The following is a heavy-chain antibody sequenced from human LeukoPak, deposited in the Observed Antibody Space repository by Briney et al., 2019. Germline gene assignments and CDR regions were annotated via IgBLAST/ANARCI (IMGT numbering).Heavy chain of an antibody. D-gene: IGHD3-22*01. CDR1: GGSISSYY. Sequence: SETLSFTCTVSGGSISSYYWSWIRQPPGKGLEWIGNIYYSGSNNYNPSLKSLATISVNTSKNQFSLKLRSVTAADTAVYYCGRVTGYMIEDYFWGQGTLVTVSS. J-gene: IGHJ4*02. CDR3: GRVTGYMIEDYF. CDR2: IYYSGSN. V-gene: IGHV4-59*01.